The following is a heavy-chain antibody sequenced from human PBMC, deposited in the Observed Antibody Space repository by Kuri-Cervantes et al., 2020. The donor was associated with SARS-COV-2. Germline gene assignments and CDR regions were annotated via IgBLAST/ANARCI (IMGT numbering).Heavy chain of an antibody. CDR3: ANSLVWELYY. CDR2: IRYDGSNK. Sequence: LSLTCAASGFTFSSYGMHWVRHAPGKGLEWVAFIRYDGSNKYYADSVKGRFTISRDNSKNTLYLQMNSLRAADTAVYYCANSLVWELYYWGQGTLVTVSS. V-gene: IGHV3-30*02. D-gene: IGHD1-26*01. CDR1: GFTFSSYG. J-gene: IGHJ4*02.